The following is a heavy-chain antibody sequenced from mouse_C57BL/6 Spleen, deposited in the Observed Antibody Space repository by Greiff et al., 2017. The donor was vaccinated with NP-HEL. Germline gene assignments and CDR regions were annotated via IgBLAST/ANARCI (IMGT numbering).Heavy chain of an antibody. J-gene: IGHJ4*01. CDR1: GYTFTSYW. V-gene: IGHV1-72*01. CDR3: AKSGSYDYDDGNYSMDC. CDR2: IDPKSGGT. D-gene: IGHD2-4*01. Sequence: QVQLQQPGAELVKPGASVKLSCKASGYTFTSYWMHWVKQRPGRGLEWIGRIDPKSGGTKYKEKFKSKATLTEVKPSSTGYIQLSHLTSENSAVYYSAKSGSYDYDDGNYSMDCWGTGTSVTVSS.